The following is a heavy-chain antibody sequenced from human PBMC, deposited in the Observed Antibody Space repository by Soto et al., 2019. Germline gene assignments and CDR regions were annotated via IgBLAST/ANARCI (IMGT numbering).Heavy chain of an antibody. CDR1: GGAMSDSNVY. Sequence: PSETLAHSCTVAGGAMSDSNVYRGWLGLPPGRGLEWIASISYSGSTFYNPSLKRRVTISVDTSKSQFSLKLTSVTAADTALYFCARLYCSGGSCRYFDYWGQGTLVAVS. CDR2: ISYSGST. J-gene: IGHJ4*02. D-gene: IGHD2-15*01. V-gene: IGHV4-39*01. CDR3: ARLYCSGGSCRYFDY.